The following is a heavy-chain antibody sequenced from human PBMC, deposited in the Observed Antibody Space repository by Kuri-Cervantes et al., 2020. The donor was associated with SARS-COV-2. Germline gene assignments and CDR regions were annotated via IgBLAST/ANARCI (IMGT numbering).Heavy chain of an antibody. CDR3: AKGGLGSGWGY. CDR2: IYSGGSST. Sequence: LSLTCAASGFTFSSYAMSWVRQAPGKGLEWVSVIYSGGSSTYYADSVKGRFTISRDNSKNTLYLQMNSLRAEDTAVYYCAKGGLGSGWGYWGQGTLVTVSS. CDR1: GFTFSSYA. J-gene: IGHJ4*02. D-gene: IGHD6-19*01. V-gene: IGHV3-23*03.